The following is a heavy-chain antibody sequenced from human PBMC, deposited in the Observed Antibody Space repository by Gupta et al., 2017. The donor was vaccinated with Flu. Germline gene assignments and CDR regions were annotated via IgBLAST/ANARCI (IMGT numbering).Heavy chain of an antibody. CDR2: ISWNTDTV. D-gene: IGHD6-19*01. V-gene: IGHV3-9*01. Sequence: QVPGKGLEWVSGISWNTDTVGYADSVKGRFTISRDNAKNSLYLQMHSLRAEDTAFYYCAKDIGNIGWYKGFDHWGRGSLVTVSS. CDR3: AKDIGNIGWYKGFDH. J-gene: IGHJ4*02.